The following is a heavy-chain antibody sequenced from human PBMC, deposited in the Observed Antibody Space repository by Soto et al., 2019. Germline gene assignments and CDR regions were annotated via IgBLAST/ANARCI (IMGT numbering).Heavy chain of an antibody. V-gene: IGHV5-51*01. CDR3: ARRLEAAALDAFDI. J-gene: IGHJ3*02. CDR1: GYRFTSYW. D-gene: IGHD6-13*01. CDR2: IYPGDSDT. Sequence: PGESLKISCKGSGYRFTSYWIGWVRQMPGKGLEWMGIIYPGDSDTGYSPSFQGQVTISADKSITTAYLQWSSLKASDTAMYYCARRLEAAALDAFDISGQGTMVTVS.